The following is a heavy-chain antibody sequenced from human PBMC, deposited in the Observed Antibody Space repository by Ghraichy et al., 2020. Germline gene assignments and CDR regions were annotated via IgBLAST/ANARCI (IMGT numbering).Heavy chain of an antibody. V-gene: IGHV3-23*01. CDR1: GFSFSSYA. J-gene: IGHJ3*02. CDR3: AKAYSSGWYSLAPNAFNI. Sequence: GGSLSLSCAASGFSFSSYAMSWVRQAPGKGLEWISAISGGGTSTYYADSVKGRFTISRDNTKNTLYLQMNSLRAEDTAVYYCAKAYSSGWYSLAPNAFNIWGQRTMVTVSS. D-gene: IGHD6-19*01. CDR2: ISGGGTST.